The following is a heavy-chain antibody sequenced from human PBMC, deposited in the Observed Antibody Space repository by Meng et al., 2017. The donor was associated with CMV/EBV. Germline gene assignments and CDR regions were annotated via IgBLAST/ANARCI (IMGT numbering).Heavy chain of an antibody. J-gene: IGHJ4*02. Sequence: GSLRLPCAVYGGSFSGYYWSRVRQPPGKGLEWIGEINHSGSTNYNPSLKSRVTISVDTSKNQFSLKLSSVTAADTAVYYCARGRNRAARPWGYWGQGTLVTVSS. CDR2: INHSGST. V-gene: IGHV4-34*01. D-gene: IGHD6-6*01. CDR3: ARGRNRAARPWGY. CDR1: GGSFSGYY.